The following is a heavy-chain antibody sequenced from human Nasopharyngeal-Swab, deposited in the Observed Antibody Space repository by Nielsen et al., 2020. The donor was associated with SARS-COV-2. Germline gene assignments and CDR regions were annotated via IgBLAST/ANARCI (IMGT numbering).Heavy chain of an antibody. CDR2: IYHSGST. Sequence: SETLSLTCAVSGGSISSSNWWSWVRQPPGKGLEWLGEIYHSGSTNYNPSLKSRVTISVDKSKNQFSLKLSSVTAADTAVYYCARAVVLMVYAIPYTYYYYYMDVWGKGTTVTVSS. CDR3: ARAVVLMVYAIPYTYYYYYMDV. J-gene: IGHJ6*03. CDR1: GGSISSSNW. D-gene: IGHD2-8*01. V-gene: IGHV4-4*02.